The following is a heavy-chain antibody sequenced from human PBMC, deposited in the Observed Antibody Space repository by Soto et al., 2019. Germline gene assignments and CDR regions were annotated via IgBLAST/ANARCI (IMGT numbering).Heavy chain of an antibody. D-gene: IGHD2-15*01. Sequence: QVQLVQSGAEVKKPGSSVRVSCTPSGGTFSSYTISWVRQAPGQGLEWMGRIVPITGMTRYAQKFQGSLPITAVTPTTSAYLELGSLTSEDSAVYFCSRGVASLVDSWGQGTQVTVSS. J-gene: IGHJ4*02. V-gene: IGHV1-69*02. CDR1: GGTFSSYT. CDR3: SRGVASLVDS. CDR2: IVPITGMT.